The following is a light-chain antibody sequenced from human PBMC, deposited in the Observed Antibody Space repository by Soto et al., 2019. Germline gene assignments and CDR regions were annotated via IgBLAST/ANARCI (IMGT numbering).Light chain of an antibody. CDR2: DTS. V-gene: IGLV7-46*01. Sequence: QAVVTQEPSLTVSPGGTVTLTCGSSTGTVTSGHYPYWFQQKPGQAPRALSYDTSNKHSWTPARFSGYLLGGKAALTLSGAQPEDEAEYYCLLSYSGARLYVFGTGTKVTVL. CDR1: TGTVTSGHY. CDR3: LLSYSGARLYV. J-gene: IGLJ1*01.